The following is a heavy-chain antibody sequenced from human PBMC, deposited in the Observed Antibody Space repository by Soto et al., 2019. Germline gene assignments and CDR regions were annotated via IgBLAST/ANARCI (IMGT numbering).Heavy chain of an antibody. J-gene: IGHJ6*02. CDR3: ARDPFYCSSTSCFGGVPYGMDV. CDR1: GYTFTGYY. D-gene: IGHD2-2*01. Sequence: ASVKVSCKASGYTFTGYYMHWVRQAPGQGLEWMGWINPNSGGTNYAQKFQGWVTMTRDTSISTAYMELSRLRSDDTAVYYCARDPFYCSSTSCFGGVPYGMDVWGQGTTVTVYS. CDR2: INPNSGGT. V-gene: IGHV1-2*04.